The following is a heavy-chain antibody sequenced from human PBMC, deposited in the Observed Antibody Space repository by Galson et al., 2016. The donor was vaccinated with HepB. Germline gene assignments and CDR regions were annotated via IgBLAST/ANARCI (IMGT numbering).Heavy chain of an antibody. Sequence: SVKVSCKASGYIFTSFSINWVRQAPGQGPEWMGRINTNTGTPTYAPGLTGQFVFSLDTSVSTAFLHISSLRPDDTATYYCASGSLITGARGADFWGQGTLVTVSS. V-gene: IGHV7-4-1*02. D-gene: IGHD7-27*01. CDR3: ASGSLITGARGADF. CDR2: INTNTGTP. J-gene: IGHJ4*02. CDR1: GYIFTSFS.